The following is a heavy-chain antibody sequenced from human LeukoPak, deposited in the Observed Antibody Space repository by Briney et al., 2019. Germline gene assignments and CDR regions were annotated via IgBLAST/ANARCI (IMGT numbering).Heavy chain of an antibody. CDR1: GFTFSNAW. CDR2: IKSKTDGGTT. V-gene: IGHV3-15*01. CDR3: XXXXDIVXVPAAP. Sequence: GGSLRLSCAASGFTFSNAWMSWVRQAPGKGLEWVGRIKSKTDGGTTEYAAPVKGRFTISRDDSRNTLYLQMNSLKTEDTAVYYXXXXXDIVXVPAAPWGQGTLVTVSS. D-gene: IGHD2-2*01. J-gene: IGHJ5*02.